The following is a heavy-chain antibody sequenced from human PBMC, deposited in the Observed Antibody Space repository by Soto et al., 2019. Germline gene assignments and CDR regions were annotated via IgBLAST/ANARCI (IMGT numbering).Heavy chain of an antibody. J-gene: IGHJ3*02. CDR1: GGTFSSYA. CDR3: AVPSGYYRTELAFDI. CDR2: IIPIFGTA. Sequence: QVQLVQSGAEVKKPGSSVKVSCKASGGTFSSYAISWVRQAPGQGLEWMGGIIPIFGTANYAQKFQGRVTIXXDXSTXTAYMELSSLRSEDTAVYYCAVPSGYYRTELAFDIWGQGTMVTVSS. V-gene: IGHV1-69*12. D-gene: IGHD3-22*01.